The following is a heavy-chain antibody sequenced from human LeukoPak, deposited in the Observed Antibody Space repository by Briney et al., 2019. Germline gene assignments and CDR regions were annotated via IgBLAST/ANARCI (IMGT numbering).Heavy chain of an antibody. CDR2: INHSGST. J-gene: IGHJ5*02. CDR1: GGSFSGYY. Sequence: SETLSLTCAVYGGSFSGYYWSWIRQPPGKGLEWIGEINHSGSTNYNPSLKSRVTISVDTSKNQFSLKLSSVTAADTAVYYCAREGTMYSGSYYARAAGQTTINWFDPWGQGTLVTVSS. D-gene: IGHD1-26*01. V-gene: IGHV4-34*01. CDR3: AREGTMYSGSYYARAAGQTTINWFDP.